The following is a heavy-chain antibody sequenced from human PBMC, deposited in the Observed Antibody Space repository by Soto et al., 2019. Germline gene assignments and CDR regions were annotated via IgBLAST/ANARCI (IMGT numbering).Heavy chain of an antibody. J-gene: IGHJ6*02. CDR3: ARHMTTVTNYYYGMDV. CDR1: GFTFSIYT. D-gene: IGHD4-17*01. CDR2: ISYDGTNK. V-gene: IGHV3-30-3*01. Sequence: QVQLVESGGGVVQPGRSLRLSCAVSGFTFSIYTMHWVRQAPGKGLEWVAVISYDGTNKYYADSVKGRFTMSRDNSKNTLYLQMNSLRAEDTAVYFCARHMTTVTNYYYGMDVWGQGTTVTVSS.